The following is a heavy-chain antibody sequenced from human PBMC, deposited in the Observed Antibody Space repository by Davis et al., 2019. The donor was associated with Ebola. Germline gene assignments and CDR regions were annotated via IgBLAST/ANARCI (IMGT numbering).Heavy chain of an antibody. Sequence: PSETLSLTCTVSGGSISSYYWSWIRQPPGKGLEWIGYIYYSGSTNYNPSLKSRVTISVDTSKNQFSLKLSSVTAADTAVYYCARCRDYYYYMDVWGKGTTVTVSS. V-gene: IGHV4-59*01. CDR2: IYYSGST. CDR1: GGSISSYY. CDR3: ARCRDYYYYMDV. J-gene: IGHJ6*03.